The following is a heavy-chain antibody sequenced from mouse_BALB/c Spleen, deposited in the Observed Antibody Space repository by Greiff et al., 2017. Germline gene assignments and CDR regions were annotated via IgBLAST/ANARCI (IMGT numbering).Heavy chain of an antibody. Sequence: EVQLQQSGPELVKPGASVKIPCKASGYTFTDYNMDWVKQSHGKSLEWIGDINPNNGGTIYNQKFKGKATLTVDKSSSTAYMELRSLTSEDTAVYYYARPLRLRYFDVWGAGTTVTVSS. J-gene: IGHJ1*01. CDR1: GYTFTDYN. D-gene: IGHD1-2*01. CDR2: INPNNGGT. CDR3: ARPLRLRYFDV. V-gene: IGHV1-18*01.